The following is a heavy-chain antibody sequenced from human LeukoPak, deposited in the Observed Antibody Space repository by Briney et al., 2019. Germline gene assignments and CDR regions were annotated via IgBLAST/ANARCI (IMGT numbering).Heavy chain of an antibody. J-gene: IGHJ3*02. D-gene: IGHD2-21*02. CDR1: GFPFSSYG. CDR2: ISYDTSNK. Sequence: PGGSLRLSCAASGFPFSSYGMPWVRRAPGKGREWVALISYDTSNKYYADSLKGRFTISRDNSKDTLYLQMNSLRAEDTAVYYCAKEGEYCGGDCSHDGFYIWGQATMVSVSS. V-gene: IGHV3-30*18. CDR3: AKEGEYCGGDCSHDGFYI.